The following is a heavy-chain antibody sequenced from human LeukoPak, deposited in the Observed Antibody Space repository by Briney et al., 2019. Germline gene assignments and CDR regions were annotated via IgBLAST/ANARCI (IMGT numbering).Heavy chain of an antibody. CDR2: IWYDGSNK. CDR1: GFTFSSYG. CDR3: ASLGAQYCSSTSCRDY. D-gene: IGHD2-2*01. Sequence: PGGSLRLSCAASGFTFSSYGMHWVRQAPGKGLEWVAVIWYDGSNKYYADSVKGRFTISRDNSKNTLYLQMNSLRAEDTAVYYCASLGAQYCSSTSCRDYWGQGTLVTVSS. V-gene: IGHV3-33*01. J-gene: IGHJ4*02.